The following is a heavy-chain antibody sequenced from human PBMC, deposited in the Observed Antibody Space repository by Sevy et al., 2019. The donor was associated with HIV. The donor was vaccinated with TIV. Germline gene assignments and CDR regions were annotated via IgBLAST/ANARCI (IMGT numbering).Heavy chain of an antibody. J-gene: IGHJ5*01. CDR1: GGSITSLY. Sequence: SETLSLTCTVSGGSITSLYWNWIRQPPGKGLEWIANIYYNGHINYTPSLKTRVTLSLDTSKNHFSLRLSSVTAADTARYYCAGGNSWGRGYSGGQGTLVTVSS. CDR2: IYYNGHI. D-gene: IGHD1-26*01. CDR3: AGGNSWGRGYS. V-gene: IGHV4-59*08.